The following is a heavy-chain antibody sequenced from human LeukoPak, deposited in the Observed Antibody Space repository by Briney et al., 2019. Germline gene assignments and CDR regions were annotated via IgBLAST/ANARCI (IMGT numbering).Heavy chain of an antibody. J-gene: IGHJ5*02. V-gene: IGHV4-30-4*01. D-gene: IGHD3-22*01. CDR1: GGSISSGDYY. CDR3: ARPYYYDSRIDP. Sequence: SETLSLTCTVSGGSISSGDYYWSWIRQPPGKGLEWIGYMYYSGNTYYNPSLKSRVTISVDTSKNQFSLKLSSVTAADTDVYYCARPYYYDSRIDPWGQGTLVTVSS. CDR2: MYYSGNT.